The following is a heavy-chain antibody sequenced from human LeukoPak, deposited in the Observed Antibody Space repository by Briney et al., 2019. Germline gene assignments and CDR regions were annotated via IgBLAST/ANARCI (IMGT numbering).Heavy chain of an antibody. D-gene: IGHD5-24*01. CDR1: GFTFDDYA. J-gene: IGHJ2*01. CDR3: ARDAAPVRDSWYFDL. V-gene: IGHV4-59*01. CDR2: VHSSGTT. Sequence: GSLRLSCAASGFTFDDYAMHWVRQPPGKGREWIGYVHSSGTTLYNPSLKSRVTISLDTSKSQFSLKLNSVTAADTAVYYCARDAAPVRDSWYFDLWGRGTLVTVSS.